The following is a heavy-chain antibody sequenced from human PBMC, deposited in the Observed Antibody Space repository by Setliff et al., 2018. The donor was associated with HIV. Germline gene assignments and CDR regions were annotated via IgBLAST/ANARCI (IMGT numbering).Heavy chain of an antibody. D-gene: IGHD3-3*01. CDR3: ARGGGFWSGQLDY. Sequence: SETLSLTCAVYGGALSGYSWTWIRQPPGKGLEWIGEINQSGISNFNPSLKSRVTMPIDTPKNQFSLELSSVTAADTAVYFCARGGGFWSGQLDYWGQGTLVTVSS. CDR2: INQSGIS. CDR1: GGALSGYS. V-gene: IGHV4-34*01. J-gene: IGHJ4*02.